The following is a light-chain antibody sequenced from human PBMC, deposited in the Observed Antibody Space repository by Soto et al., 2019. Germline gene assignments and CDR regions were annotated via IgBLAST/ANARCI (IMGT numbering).Light chain of an antibody. J-gene: IGLJ2*01. CDR3: GTWDTSLSAVV. CDR1: SSNIGKNY. CDR2: DTN. Sequence: QAVVTQPPSVSAAPGQTVTISCSGASSNIGKNYVSWYQQLPGAAPKLVIFDTNKRPSGIPDRFSGSKSGTSAALDITALQTGDEADYYCGTWDTSLSAVVFGGGTKVTVL. V-gene: IGLV1-51*01.